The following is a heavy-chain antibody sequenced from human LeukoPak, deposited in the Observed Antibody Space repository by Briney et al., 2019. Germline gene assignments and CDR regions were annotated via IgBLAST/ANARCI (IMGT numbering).Heavy chain of an antibody. J-gene: IGHJ4*02. CDR1: GGSFSGYY. CDR3: ARGQYRRDY. V-gene: IGHV4-34*01. Sequence: PSETLSLTCAVYGGSFSGYYWSWLRQPPGKVLEWIAEINHGGGTYYNPSLKSRFTISVDTSKNQFSLKLSSVTAADTAVYYCARGQYRRDYWGQGTLVTVSS. CDR2: INHGGGT. D-gene: IGHD5-18*01.